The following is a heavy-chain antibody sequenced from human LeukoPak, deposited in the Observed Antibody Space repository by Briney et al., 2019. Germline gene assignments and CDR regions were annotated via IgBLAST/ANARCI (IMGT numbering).Heavy chain of an antibody. Sequence: GGSLRLSCAASGFTFSSYAMHWVRQAPGKGLEWVAVISYDGSNKYYADSVKGRFTISRDNSKNTLYLQMNSLRAEDTAVYYCARYRHESAGPHAFDIWGQGTMVTVSS. V-gene: IGHV3-30-3*01. J-gene: IGHJ3*02. D-gene: IGHD1-26*01. CDR1: GFTFSSYA. CDR3: ARYRHESAGPHAFDI. CDR2: ISYDGSNK.